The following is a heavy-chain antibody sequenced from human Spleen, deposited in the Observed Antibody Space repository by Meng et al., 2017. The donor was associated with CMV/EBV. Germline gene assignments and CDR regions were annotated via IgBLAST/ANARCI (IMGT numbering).Heavy chain of an antibody. CDR3: ARATFIYDSPEGH. D-gene: IGHD3-22*01. V-gene: IGHV3-23*01. CDR2: ISGSGGST. CDR1: GFTFSSYA. J-gene: IGHJ4*02. Sequence: GEPLKISCAASGFTFSSYAMSWVRQAPGKGLEWVSAISGSGGSTYYADPVKGRFTISRDNSKNTLYLQMNSLRPEDTALYYCARATFIYDSPEGHWGQGTLVTVSS.